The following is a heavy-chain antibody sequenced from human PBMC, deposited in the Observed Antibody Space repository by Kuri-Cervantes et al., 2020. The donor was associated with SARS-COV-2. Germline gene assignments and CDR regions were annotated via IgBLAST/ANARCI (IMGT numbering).Heavy chain of an antibody. Sequence: GESLKIPCVAPGFIFSGAWMSWVRQAPGKGLEWIGRIKSKADDETRDYAGPVNSRFPISRDDSTNTLYLQMNSLKIEDTAMYYCTTGSIRGQWLVPRRHDAFDFWGQGTMVTVSS. CDR2: IKSKADDETR. J-gene: IGHJ3*01. V-gene: IGHV3-15*01. D-gene: IGHD6-19*01. CDR1: GFIFSGAW. CDR3: TTGSIRGQWLVPRRHDAFDF.